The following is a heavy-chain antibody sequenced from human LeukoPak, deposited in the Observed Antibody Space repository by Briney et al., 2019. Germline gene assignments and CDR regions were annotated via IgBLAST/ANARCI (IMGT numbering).Heavy chain of an antibody. CDR1: GFTFSSYW. Sequence: GGSLRRSCAASGFTFSSYWMSWVRQAPGQRLEWMGWINAGNGNTKYSQEFQGRVTITRDTSASTAYMELSSLRSEDMAVYYCARALIETVAGLDYWGQGTLVTVSS. V-gene: IGHV1-3*03. CDR3: ARALIETVAGLDY. D-gene: IGHD6-19*01. CDR2: INAGNGNT. J-gene: IGHJ4*02.